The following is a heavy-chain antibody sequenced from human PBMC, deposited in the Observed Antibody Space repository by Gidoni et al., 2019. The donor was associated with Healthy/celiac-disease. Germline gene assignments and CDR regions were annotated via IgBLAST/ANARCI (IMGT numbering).Heavy chain of an antibody. CDR2: IYTSGST. Sequence: QVQLQESGPGLVKPSQTLSLTCTVSGGSISSGSYYWSWIRQPAGKGLEWIGRIYTSGSTNYNPSLKSRVTISVDTSKNQFSLKLSSVTAADTAVYYCASSGDHDYGDYDVWGQGTLVTVSS. D-gene: IGHD4-17*01. J-gene: IGHJ4*02. V-gene: IGHV4-61*02. CDR1: GGSISSGSYY. CDR3: ASSGDHDYGDYDV.